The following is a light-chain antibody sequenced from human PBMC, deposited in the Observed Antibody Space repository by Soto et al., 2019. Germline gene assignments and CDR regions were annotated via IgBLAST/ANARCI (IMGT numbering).Light chain of an antibody. J-gene: IGKJ1*01. Sequence: EILMTQSPATLSVSPGERATLSCRASHSVRRNLAWYQQKPGQTPRLLIYGASARATGTPARFSGSGSGTEYTLTISSVQSEDFAGYYCQQYNNWPQWTFGQGTKVEIK. CDR2: GAS. CDR3: QQYNNWPQWT. CDR1: HSVRRN. V-gene: IGKV3-15*01.